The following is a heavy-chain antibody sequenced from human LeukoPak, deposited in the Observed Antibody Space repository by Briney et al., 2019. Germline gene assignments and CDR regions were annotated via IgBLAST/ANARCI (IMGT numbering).Heavy chain of an antibody. CDR3: ARAYGKQQLVGDY. CDR1: GFTFSSYA. CDR2: ISYDGSNK. V-gene: IGHV3-30-3*01. Sequence: GRSLRLSCAASGFTFSSYAMHWVRQAPGKGLEWVALISYDGSNKHYADSVKGRFTISRDNSKNTLYLQINSLRAEDTAVYYCARAYGKQQLVGDYWGQGTLVTVSS. D-gene: IGHD6-13*01. J-gene: IGHJ4*02.